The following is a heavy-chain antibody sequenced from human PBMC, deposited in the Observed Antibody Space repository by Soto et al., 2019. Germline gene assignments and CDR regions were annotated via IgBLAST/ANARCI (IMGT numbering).Heavy chain of an antibody. Sequence: SATLSLTCAVYGGSFSGYYWSWIRQPPGKGLEWIGEINHSGSTNYNPSLKSRVTISGDTSKNQFSLKLSSVTAADTDVYYCARGWAARREFDYWGQGTLVTVSS. J-gene: IGHJ4*02. V-gene: IGHV4-34*01. CDR2: INHSGST. CDR1: GGSFSGYY. D-gene: IGHD6-6*01. CDR3: ARGWAARREFDY.